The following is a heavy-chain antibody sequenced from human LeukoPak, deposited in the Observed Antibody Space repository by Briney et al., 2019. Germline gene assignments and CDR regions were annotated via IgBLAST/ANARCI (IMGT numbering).Heavy chain of an antibody. D-gene: IGHD3-22*01. CDR2: ISGSGGST. CDR3: AKVNYDSSGGMGDAFDI. Sequence: GGSLRLSCAASGFTFSSYAMSWVRQAPGKGLEWVSAISGSGGSTYYADSVKGRFTISRDNSKNTLYLQMNSLRAEDTAVYYCAKVNYDSSGGMGDAFDIWGQGTMVTVSS. CDR1: GFTFSSYA. J-gene: IGHJ3*02. V-gene: IGHV3-23*01.